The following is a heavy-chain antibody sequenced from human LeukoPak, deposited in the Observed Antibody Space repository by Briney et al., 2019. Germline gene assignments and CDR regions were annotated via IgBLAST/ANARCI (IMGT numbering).Heavy chain of an antibody. CDR1: GGSISSYY. CDR2: IYYSGST. D-gene: IGHD6-13*01. CDR3: ARHAAAVTH. V-gene: IGHV4-59*01. J-gene: IGHJ4*02. Sequence: PSETLSLTCTVSGGSISSYYWSWIRQPPGKGLEWVGYIYYSGSTNYNPSLKSRVTISVDTSKNQFSLKLSSVTAADTAVYYCARHAAAVTHWGQGTLVTVSS.